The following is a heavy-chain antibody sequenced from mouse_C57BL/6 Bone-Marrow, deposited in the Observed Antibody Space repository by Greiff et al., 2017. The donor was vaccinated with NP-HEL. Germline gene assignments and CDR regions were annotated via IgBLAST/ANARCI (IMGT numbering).Heavy chain of an antibody. J-gene: IGHJ1*03. D-gene: IGHD1-1*01. Sequence: EVQLQQSGTVLARPGASVKMSCKTSGYTFTSYWMHWVKQRPGQGLEWIGAIYPGNSDTSYNQKFKGKAKLTAVTSASTAYMELSSLKNEDSAVYYCTRSRYYGSSLYWYFDVWGTGTTVTVSS. CDR2: IYPGNSDT. CDR3: TRSRYYGSSLYWYFDV. CDR1: GYTFTSYW. V-gene: IGHV1-5*01.